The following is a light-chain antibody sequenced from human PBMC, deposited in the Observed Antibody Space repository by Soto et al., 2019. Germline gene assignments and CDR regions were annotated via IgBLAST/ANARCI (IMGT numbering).Light chain of an antibody. CDR3: CSYADTYTWL. V-gene: IGLV2-11*01. Sequence: QSALTQPRSVSGSPGQSVTISCTGTASDVGAYNYVSRYQQHPGKAPKVMIYDVKKRPSGVPDRFSGSKFANTASLTISGLQAEDEADYYCCSYADTYTWLFGGGTKLTVL. J-gene: IGLJ2*01. CDR2: DVK. CDR1: ASDVGAYNY.